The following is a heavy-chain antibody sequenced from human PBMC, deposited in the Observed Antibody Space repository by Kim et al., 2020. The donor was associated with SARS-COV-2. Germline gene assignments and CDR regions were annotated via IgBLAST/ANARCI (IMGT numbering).Heavy chain of an antibody. D-gene: IGHD6-13*01. J-gene: IGHJ6*02. Sequence: SVKVSCKASGGTFSSYAISWVRQAPGQGLEWMGGIIPIFGTANYAQKFQGRVTITADESTSTAYMELSSLRSEDTAVYYCARLRTGPRSLGDSSSWYDYYYYGMDVWGQGTTVTVSS. CDR2: IIPIFGTA. CDR3: ARLRTGPRSLGDSSSWYDYYYYGMDV. CDR1: GGTFSSYA. V-gene: IGHV1-69*13.